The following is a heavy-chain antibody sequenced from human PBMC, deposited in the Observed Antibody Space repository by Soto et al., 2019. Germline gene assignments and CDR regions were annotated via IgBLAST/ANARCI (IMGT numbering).Heavy chain of an antibody. V-gene: IGHV3-33*01. J-gene: IGHJ6*02. CDR1: GFTFSGHA. CDR2: IWYDGSNK. Sequence: QIQLVESGGGVVQPGRSLRLSCTTSGFTFSGHAMHWVRQAPGKGLEWVAQIWYDGSNKYYADSVKGRFTISRDNSKNILYVQMNSLRVEDTAVYYCARDGPRLAPYALDVWGQGTSVTVSS. CDR3: ARDGPRLAPYALDV.